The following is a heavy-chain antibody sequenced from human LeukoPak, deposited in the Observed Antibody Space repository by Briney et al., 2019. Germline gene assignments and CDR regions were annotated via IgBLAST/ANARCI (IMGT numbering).Heavy chain of an antibody. Sequence: SETLSLTCTVSGGSISSGSYCWSWIRQPAGKGLEWIGEINHSGSTNYNPSLKSRVTISVDTSKNQFSLKLSSVTAAGTAVYYCARTTEGGYTYNYFYYYYMDVWGKGTTVTISS. CDR3: ARTTEGGYTYNYFYYYYMDV. CDR2: INHSGST. J-gene: IGHJ6*03. CDR1: GGSISSGSYC. V-gene: IGHV4-61*10. D-gene: IGHD5-18*01.